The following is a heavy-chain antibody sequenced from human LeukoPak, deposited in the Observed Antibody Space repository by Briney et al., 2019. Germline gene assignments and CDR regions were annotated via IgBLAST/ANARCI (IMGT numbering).Heavy chain of an antibody. J-gene: IGHJ4*02. D-gene: IGHD1-26*01. V-gene: IGHV3-21*01. CDR1: GFKFSDHY. CDR2: ISSSSSYI. Sequence: GGSLRLSCAAPGFKFSDHYIDWVRQAPGKGLEWVSSISSSSSYIYHADSVKGRFTISRDNTTNSLYLQMNSLRAEDTAVYYCARAFIVGATTFDYWGQGTLVTVSS. CDR3: ARAFIVGATTFDY.